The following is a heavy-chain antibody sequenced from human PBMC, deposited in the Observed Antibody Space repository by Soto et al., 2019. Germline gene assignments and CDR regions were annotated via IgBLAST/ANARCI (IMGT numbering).Heavy chain of an antibody. V-gene: IGHV3-21*01. D-gene: IGHD3-9*01. CDR2: ISSSSSYI. Sequence: GGSLRLSCAAFGFTFSSYSMNWVRQAPGKGLEWVSSISSSSSYIYYADSVKGRFTISRGNAKNSLYLQMNSLRAEDTAVYYCARGFDILTGLYFQRWGQGTLVTVSS. J-gene: IGHJ1*01. CDR3: ARGFDILTGLYFQR. CDR1: GFTFSSYS.